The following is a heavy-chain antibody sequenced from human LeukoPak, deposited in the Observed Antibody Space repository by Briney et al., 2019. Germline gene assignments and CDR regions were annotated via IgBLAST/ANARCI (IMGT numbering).Heavy chain of an antibody. CDR1: GFTFSSAA. J-gene: IGHJ4*02. Sequence: GGSLKLSCAASGFTFSSAAMTWVRQAPGKGLEWVSLISPTGGNTFYADSVKGRFTISRDNSKNTLYLEMNSLRAEDTAVYFCAKDIQCAYWGQGALVTVSS. CDR3: AKDIQCAY. V-gene: IGHV3-23*01. D-gene: IGHD2-21*01. CDR2: ISPTGGNT.